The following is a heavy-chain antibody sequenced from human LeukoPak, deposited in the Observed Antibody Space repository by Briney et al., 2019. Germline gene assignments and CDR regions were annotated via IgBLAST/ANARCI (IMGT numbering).Heavy chain of an antibody. CDR3: ARAGRPYYDFWSGYPDH. CDR1: GGSISSGGYS. V-gene: IGHV4-30-2*01. Sequence: SQTLSLTCAVSGGSISSGGYSWSWIRQPPGKGLEWIGYIYHSGSTYYNPSLKSRVTISVDRSKNQFSLKLSSVTAADTAVYYCARAGRPYYDFWSGYPDHWGQGTLVTVSS. CDR2: IYHSGST. J-gene: IGHJ4*02. D-gene: IGHD3-3*01.